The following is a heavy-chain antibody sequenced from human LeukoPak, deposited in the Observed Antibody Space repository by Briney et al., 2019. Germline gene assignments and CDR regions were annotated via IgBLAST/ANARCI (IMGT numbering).Heavy chain of an antibody. CDR3: ARDPHTTRWADYGDYPQNNWFDP. CDR1: GCTFSSYA. V-gene: IGHV1-69*13. J-gene: IGHJ5*02. Sequence: ASVKVSCKASGCTFSSYAISWVRQAPGQGLEWMGGIIPIFGTANYAQKFQGRVTITADESTSTAYMELSSLRSEDTAVYYCARDPHTTRWADYGDYPQNNWFDPWGQGTLVTVSS. D-gene: IGHD4-17*01. CDR2: IIPIFGTA.